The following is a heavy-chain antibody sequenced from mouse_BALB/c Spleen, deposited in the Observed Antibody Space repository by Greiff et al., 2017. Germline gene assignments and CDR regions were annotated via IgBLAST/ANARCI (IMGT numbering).Heavy chain of an antibody. Sequence: EVKLEESGPGLVKPSQTVSLTCTVTGISITTGNYRWSWILQFPGNKLEWIGYIYYSGTITYNPSLTSRTTITRDTSKNQFFLEMNSLTAEDTATYYCAREGYYDYDDGYYAMDYWGQGTSVTVSS. J-gene: IGHJ4*01. CDR1: GISITTGNYR. CDR3: AREGYYDYDDGYYAMDY. CDR2: IYYSGTI. D-gene: IGHD2-4*01. V-gene: IGHV3-5*02.